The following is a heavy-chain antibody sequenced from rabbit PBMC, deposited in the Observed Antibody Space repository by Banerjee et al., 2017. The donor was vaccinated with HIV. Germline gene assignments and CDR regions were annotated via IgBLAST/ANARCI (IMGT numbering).Heavy chain of an antibody. CDR2: IYTGSNDST. D-gene: IGHD8-1*01. CDR1: GFTISSSYW. CDR3: ARGLGYAGNSYSYYGMDL. Sequence: QSLEESGGDLVKPGASLTLTCTASGFTISSSYWICWVRQAPGKGLEWIACIYTGSNDSTYYASWAKGRFTISKTSSTTVTLQMTSLTAADTATYFCARGLGYAGNSYSYYGMDLWGPGTLVTVS. J-gene: IGHJ6*01. V-gene: IGHV1S40*01.